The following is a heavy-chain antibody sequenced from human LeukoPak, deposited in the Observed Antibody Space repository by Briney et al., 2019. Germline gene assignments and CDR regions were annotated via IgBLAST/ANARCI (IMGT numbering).Heavy chain of an antibody. J-gene: IGHJ4*02. D-gene: IGHD2-21*01. CDR2: IYYTGNT. Sequence: SETLSLICTVSGDSFSGYYWSWIRQPPGKGLEWIGFIYYTGNTNYNPSLKSRLTISVDTSKNQLSLRLRSVTAADTAVYYCARLKNWGGIQPYDYWGQGTLVTVSS. CDR3: ARLKNWGGIQPYDY. CDR1: GDSFSGYY. V-gene: IGHV4-59*08.